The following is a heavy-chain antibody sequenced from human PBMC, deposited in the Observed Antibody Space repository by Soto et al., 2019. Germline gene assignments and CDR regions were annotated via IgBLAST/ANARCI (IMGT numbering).Heavy chain of an antibody. Sequence: SETLSLTCTVSGGSVSSGSYYWSWIRQPPGKGLEWIGYIYYSGSTNYNPSLKSRVTISVDKSKNQFSLKLSSVTAADTAVYYCARGEYSSGWTLEYWGQGTLVTVSS. CDR2: IYYSGST. J-gene: IGHJ4*02. V-gene: IGHV4-61*01. D-gene: IGHD6-19*01. CDR1: GGSVSSGSYY. CDR3: ARGEYSSGWTLEY.